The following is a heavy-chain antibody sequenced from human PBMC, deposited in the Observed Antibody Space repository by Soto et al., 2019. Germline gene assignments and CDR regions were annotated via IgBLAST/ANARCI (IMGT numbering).Heavy chain of an antibody. CDR2: ISGSGGST. Sequence: EVQLLESGGGLVQPGGSLRLSCAASGFTFSSYAMSWIRQAPGKGLEWVSAISGSGGSTYYADSVKGRFTISRDNSKNTLYLQMNSLRAEDTAVYYCAKGRSDCSSTSCPYLRDYYYYYGMDVWGQGTTVTVSS. CDR1: GFTFSSYA. D-gene: IGHD2-2*01. V-gene: IGHV3-23*01. CDR3: AKGRSDCSSTSCPYLRDYYYYYGMDV. J-gene: IGHJ6*02.